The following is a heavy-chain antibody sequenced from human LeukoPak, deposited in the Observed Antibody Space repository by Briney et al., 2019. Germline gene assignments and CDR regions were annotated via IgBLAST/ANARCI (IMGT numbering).Heavy chain of an antibody. V-gene: IGHV4-59*08. Sequence: SETLSLTCTVSGGSISNYYWSWIRQPLGKGLEWIWYIYYSGSTNYNPSLKSRVTISVDTSKNQFSLKLSSVTAADTAVYYCARGSRVLRYFDYWGQGTLVTVSS. D-gene: IGHD3-10*01. J-gene: IGHJ4*02. CDR1: GGSISNYY. CDR2: IYYSGST. CDR3: ARGSRVLRYFDY.